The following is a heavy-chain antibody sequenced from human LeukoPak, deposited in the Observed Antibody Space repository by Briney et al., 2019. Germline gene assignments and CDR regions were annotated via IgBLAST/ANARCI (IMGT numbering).Heavy chain of an antibody. CDR3: AKRNGYADY. Sequence: GGSLRLSCAASGFTFSSYGISWVRQAPGKGLEWVSGVSGTGSNTYYLDSVKGRFTISRDNSKNTVYLQMNSLRAEDSALYYCAKRNGYADYWGRGTLVTVSS. CDR1: GFTFSSYG. J-gene: IGHJ4*02. D-gene: IGHD5-12*01. CDR2: VSGTGSNT. V-gene: IGHV3-23*01.